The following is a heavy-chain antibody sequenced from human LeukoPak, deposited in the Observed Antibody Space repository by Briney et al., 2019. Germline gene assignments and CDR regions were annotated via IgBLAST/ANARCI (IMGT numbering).Heavy chain of an antibody. D-gene: IGHD2/OR15-2a*01. CDR3: AARMRF. Sequence: ASVKVSCKTSGYTFIDSFIHWMQQAPGKGFEWMGLIDPEDGATEYAERFQGRVTITAGRSTDTAYLELTSLRSDDTAVYFCAARMRFWGQGTRVTVSS. V-gene: IGHV1-69-2*01. J-gene: IGHJ4*02. CDR2: IDPEDGAT. CDR1: GYTFIDSF.